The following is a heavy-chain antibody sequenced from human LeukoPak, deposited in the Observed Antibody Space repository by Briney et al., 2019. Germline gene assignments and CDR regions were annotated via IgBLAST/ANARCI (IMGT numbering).Heavy chain of an antibody. Sequence: ASVKVSCKASGYTFTSYDINWVRQATGQGLEWMGWMNPNSGSTGYAQKFQGRVTMTRNTSISTAYMELSSLRSEDTAVYYCARGRYWDRITIFGGTTFDYWGQGTLVTVSS. CDR3: ARGRYWDRITIFGGTTFDY. CDR1: GYTFTSYD. CDR2: MNPNSGST. D-gene: IGHD3-3*01. J-gene: IGHJ4*02. V-gene: IGHV1-8*01.